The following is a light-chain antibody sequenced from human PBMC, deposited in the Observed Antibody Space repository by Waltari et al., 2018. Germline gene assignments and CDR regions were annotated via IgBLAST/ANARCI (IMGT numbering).Light chain of an antibody. CDR2: DVS. J-gene: IGLJ1*01. CDR3: SSYTTTNTLV. CDR1: SSDVGAYNY. V-gene: IGLV2-14*03. Sequence: QSALTQPASVSGSPGQSITISCTGTSSDVGAYNYVSWYQQHPGKAPKLMIYDVSHRPSGVSNRFSGSQSGNTASLTISGLQAEDEADYYCSSYTTTNTLVFGTGTKVTVL.